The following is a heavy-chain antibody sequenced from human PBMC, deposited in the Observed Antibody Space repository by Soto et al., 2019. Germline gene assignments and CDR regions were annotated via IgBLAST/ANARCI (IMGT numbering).Heavy chain of an antibody. D-gene: IGHD6-19*01. Sequence: PGGSLSLSCAASGFPFSSYSMNWVRQAPWKGLEWVSSISSSSSYIYYADSVKGRFTISRDNAKNSLYLQMNSLRAEDTAVYYCARDNGWLSHITGQIASAFDYWGKGTLVTVSS. J-gene: IGHJ4*02. CDR3: ARDNGWLSHITGQIASAFDY. CDR1: GFPFSSYS. V-gene: IGHV3-21*01. CDR2: ISSSSSYI.